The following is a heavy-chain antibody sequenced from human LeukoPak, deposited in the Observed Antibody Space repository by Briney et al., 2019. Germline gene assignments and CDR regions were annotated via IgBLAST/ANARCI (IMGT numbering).Heavy chain of an antibody. V-gene: IGHV3-21*01. CDR2: ISSSSSYI. CDR3: ARMYDTLKYYYYGMDV. Sequence: PGGSLRLSCAASGFTFSSYSMNWVRQAPGKGLEWVSSISSSSSYIYYADSVKGRFTISRDNAKNSLYLQMNSLRAEDTAVYHCARMYDTLKYYYYGMDVWGKGTTVTVSS. D-gene: IGHD3-9*01. J-gene: IGHJ6*04. CDR1: GFTFSSYS.